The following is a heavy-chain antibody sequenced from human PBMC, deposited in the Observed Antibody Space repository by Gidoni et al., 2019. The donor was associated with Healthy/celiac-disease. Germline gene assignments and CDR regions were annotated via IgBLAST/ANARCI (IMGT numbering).Heavy chain of an antibody. CDR3: AHRPRRFLGWLLFDY. V-gene: IGHV2-5*02. J-gene: IGHJ4*02. D-gene: IGHD3-3*01. CDR1: GFSLSPSGVG. Sequence: QITLKESGPTLVKPTQTLTLTCTFSGFSLSPSGVGVGWIRQPPGKALECLALIYWDDDKRYSPSLKSRLTITKDTSKNQVVLTMTNMDPVDTATYYCAHRPRRFLGWLLFDYWGQGTLVTVSS. CDR2: IYWDDDK.